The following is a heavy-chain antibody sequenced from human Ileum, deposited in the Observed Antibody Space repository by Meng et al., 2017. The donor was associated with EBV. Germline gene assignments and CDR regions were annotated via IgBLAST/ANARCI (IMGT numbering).Heavy chain of an antibody. CDR1: GFTFSNYW. CDR2: IKTDGSTS. CDR3: VKSNWGSEDS. V-gene: IGHV3-74*03. D-gene: IGHD7-27*01. Sequence: ARLVESEAGLVMSGGSIRLSCAASGFTFSNYWMHWVRQAPGKGLVWVSNIKTDGSTSAYADSVKGRFTISRDNAKNTLYLQMNSLRVEDTAIYYCVKSNWGSEDSWGQGTLVTVSS. J-gene: IGHJ4*02.